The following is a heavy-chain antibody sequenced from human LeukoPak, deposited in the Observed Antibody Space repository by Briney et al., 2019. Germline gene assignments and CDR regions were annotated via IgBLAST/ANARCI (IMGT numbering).Heavy chain of an antibody. CDR2: IIPILTIA. D-gene: IGHD6-19*01. J-gene: IGHJ4*02. V-gene: IGHV1-69*02. Sequence: SVKVSCKASGVTFSSYTISWVRQAPGQGLEWMGRIIPILTIANYAQKFQGRVTITADKSTSTAYMELSSLRSEDTAVYYCATRYSSGWYYFDYWGQGTLVTVSS. CDR3: ATRYSSGWYYFDY. CDR1: GVTFSSYT.